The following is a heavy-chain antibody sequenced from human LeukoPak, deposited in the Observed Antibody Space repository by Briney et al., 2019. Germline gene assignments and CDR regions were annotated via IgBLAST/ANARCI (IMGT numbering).Heavy chain of an antibody. CDR2: IYYSGNT. CDR3: ARAPEYYYDSSGYYPGWVDY. J-gene: IGHJ4*02. Sequence: SETLSLTCTVSGGSISSGGYYWSWIRQHPGKGLEWIGYIYYSGNTYHNPSLKSRVTISVDTSKNQFSLKLSSVTAADTAVYYCARAPEYYYDSSGYYPGWVDYWGQGTLVTVSS. D-gene: IGHD3-22*01. V-gene: IGHV4-31*03. CDR1: GGSISSGGYY.